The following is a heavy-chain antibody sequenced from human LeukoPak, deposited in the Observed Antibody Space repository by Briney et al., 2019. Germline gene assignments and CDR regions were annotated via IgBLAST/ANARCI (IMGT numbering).Heavy chain of an antibody. D-gene: IGHD4-11*01. Sequence: PSETLSLTCTVSGGSISSYYWSWIRQPAGKGLEWIGRIYTSGSTNYNPSLKSRVTMSVDTSKNQFSLKLRSVTAADTAVYYCAAMTPDYYYYYMDVWGKGTTVTVSS. V-gene: IGHV4-4*07. CDR2: IYTSGST. J-gene: IGHJ6*03. CDR3: AAMTPDYYYYYMDV. CDR1: GGSISSYY.